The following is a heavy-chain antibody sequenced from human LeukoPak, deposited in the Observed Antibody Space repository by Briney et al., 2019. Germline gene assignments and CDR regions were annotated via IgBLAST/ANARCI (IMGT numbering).Heavy chain of an antibody. J-gene: IGHJ4*02. D-gene: IGHD5-18*01. V-gene: IGHV3-23*01. CDR2: ISGSGGST. CDR3: AKDRGLWLGFDY. Sequence: ETLSLTCAVSGGSISSSNWWSWVRQAPGKGLEWVSAISGSGGSTYYADSVKGRFTISRDNSKNTLYLQMNSLRAEDTAVYYCAKDRGLWLGFDYWGQGTLVTVSS. CDR1: GGSISSSN.